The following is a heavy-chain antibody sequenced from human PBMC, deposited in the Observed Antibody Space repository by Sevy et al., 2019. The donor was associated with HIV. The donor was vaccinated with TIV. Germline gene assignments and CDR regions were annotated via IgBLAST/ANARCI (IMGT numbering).Heavy chain of an antibody. CDR1: GYIFSTYG. D-gene: IGHD3-16*01. V-gene: IGHV1-18*01. J-gene: IGHJ5*02. CDR3: ARKRNLGEPSDP. CDR2: INSYNGNI. Sequence: ASVKVSCKASGYIFSTYGITWVRQAPGQGLEWMGWINSYNGNILYPKKFQGRVTMTRDTSTNIAYMELRSLRSDDTAVYYCARKRNLGEPSDPWGQGTLVTVSS.